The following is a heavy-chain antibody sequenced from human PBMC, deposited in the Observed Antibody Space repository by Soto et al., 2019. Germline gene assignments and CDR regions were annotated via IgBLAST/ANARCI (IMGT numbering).Heavy chain of an antibody. CDR1: GGSISSSSYY. CDR2: IYYSGST. CDR3: ARLNAVKAFDY. J-gene: IGHJ4*02. Sequence: NPSETLSLTCTVSGGSISSSSYYWGWIRQPPGKGLEWIGSIYYSGSTYYNPSLKSRVTISVDTSKNQFSLKLSSVTAADTAVYYCARLNAVKAFDYWGQGTLVTVSS. V-gene: IGHV4-39*01.